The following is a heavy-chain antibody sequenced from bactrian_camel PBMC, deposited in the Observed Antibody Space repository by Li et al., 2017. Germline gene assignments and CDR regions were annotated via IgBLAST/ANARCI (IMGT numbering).Heavy chain of an antibody. CDR2: IDSGGYT. D-gene: IGHD2*01. CDR3: AAESGTWSCLIHPTARDFNS. Sequence: HVQLVESGGGSVQAGGSLRLSCVVSRWIWMNRCMGWFRQAPGKEREGIASIDSGGYTNYAGSVKGRFTISADDSNYTMYLQMNSLKAEDTGTYYCAAESGTWSCLIHPTARDFNSGGQGTQVTVS. CDR1: RWIWMNRC. V-gene: IGHV3S53*01. J-gene: IGHJ6*01.